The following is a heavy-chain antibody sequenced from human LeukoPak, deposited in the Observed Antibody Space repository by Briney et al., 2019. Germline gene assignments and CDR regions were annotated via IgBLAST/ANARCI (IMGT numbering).Heavy chain of an antibody. CDR3: AEDRIAVADGEVFDY. Sequence: GGSLRLSCAASGFTFDDYAMHWVRQAPGKGLEWVSGISWNSGSIGYADSVKGRFTISRDNAKNSLYLQMNSLRAEDTALYYCAEDRIAVADGEVFDYWGQGTLVTVSS. CDR1: GFTFDDYA. D-gene: IGHD6-19*01. V-gene: IGHV3-9*01. CDR2: ISWNSGSI. J-gene: IGHJ4*02.